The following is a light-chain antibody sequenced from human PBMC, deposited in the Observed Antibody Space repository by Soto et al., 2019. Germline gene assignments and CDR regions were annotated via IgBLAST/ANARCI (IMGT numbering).Light chain of an antibody. CDR1: SSNIGNNY. CDR2: DNN. CDR3: ATWDDSLSAVL. J-gene: IGLJ2*01. V-gene: IGLV1-51*01. Sequence: QSVLTQPPSVSAAPGQKVTISCSGSSSNIGNNYVSWYQQLPGTAPKLLIYDNNRRPSGIPDRFSDSKSGTSATLGITGLQTGDEADYFSATWDDSLSAVLFGGGTKVTVL.